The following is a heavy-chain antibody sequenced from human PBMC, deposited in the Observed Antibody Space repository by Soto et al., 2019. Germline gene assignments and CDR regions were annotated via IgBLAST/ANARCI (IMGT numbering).Heavy chain of an antibody. CDR3: AKGPNPPDY. V-gene: IGHV3-9*01. J-gene: IGHJ4*02. Sequence: GGSLRLCCAASGFTFDDYAMHWVRQAPGKGLEWVSGISWNSGSIGYADSVKGRFTISRDNAKNSLYLQMNSLRAEDTALYYCAKGPNPPDYWGQGTLVTVSS. CDR2: ISWNSGSI. CDR1: GFTFDDYA.